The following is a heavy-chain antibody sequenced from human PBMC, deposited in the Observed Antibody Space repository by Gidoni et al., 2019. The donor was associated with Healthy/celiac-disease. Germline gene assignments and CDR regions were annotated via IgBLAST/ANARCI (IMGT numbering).Heavy chain of an antibody. Sequence: QVQLVQSGAEVKKPGASVKVSCKASGYTFIPYAIHWVRQAPGQRLEWMGWIDAGNDNTKYSRKFQGRVTITRDTSASTVYMELSSLRSEDTAVYYCARAYCGGDCPWEYWGQGTLVTVSS. D-gene: IGHD2-21*02. J-gene: IGHJ4*02. CDR1: GYTFIPYA. CDR3: ARAYCGGDCPWEY. CDR2: IDAGNDNT. V-gene: IGHV1-3*01.